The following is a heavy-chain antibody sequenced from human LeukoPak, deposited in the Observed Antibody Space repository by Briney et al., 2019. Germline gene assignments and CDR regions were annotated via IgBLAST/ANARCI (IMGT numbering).Heavy chain of an antibody. D-gene: IGHD3-10*01. V-gene: IGHV4-59*08. Sequence: SETLSLTCTVSGGSISSYYWSWIRQPPGKGLEWIGYIYYSGSTNYNPSLKGRVTISVDTSKNQFSLKLSSVTAADTAVYYCARTYYYGSGILTTFDPWGQGTLVTVSS. J-gene: IGHJ5*02. CDR3: ARTYYYGSGILTTFDP. CDR2: IYYSGST. CDR1: GGSISSYY.